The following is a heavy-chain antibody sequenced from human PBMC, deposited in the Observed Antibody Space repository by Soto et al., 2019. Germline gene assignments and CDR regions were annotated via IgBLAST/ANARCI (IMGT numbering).Heavy chain of an antibody. Sequence: PGGSLRLSCAASGFTFSSYAMHWVRQAPGKGLEWVAVISYDGSNKYYADSVKGRFTISRDNSKNTLYLQMNSLRAEDTAVYYCARDWYSSSWYPDAFDIWGQGTMVTVSS. J-gene: IGHJ3*02. CDR1: GFTFSSYA. D-gene: IGHD6-13*01. CDR3: ARDWYSSSWYPDAFDI. V-gene: IGHV3-30-3*01. CDR2: ISYDGSNK.